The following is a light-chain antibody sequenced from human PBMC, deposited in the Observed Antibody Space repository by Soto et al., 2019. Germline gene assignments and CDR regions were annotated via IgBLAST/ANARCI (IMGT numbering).Light chain of an antibody. J-gene: IGLJ1*01. V-gene: IGLV2-14*01. CDR2: KVS. CDR1: SSDIGGDYDY. CDR3: SSYSISSSTSYV. Sequence: QSALTQPASVSGSPGESINISCTGTSSDIGGDYDYVSWYQQHPGKAPKLLIYKVSNRPSGVSYRFSASKSGNTASLTISRLQAEDEADYYCSSYSISSSTSYVFGTGTKVTVL.